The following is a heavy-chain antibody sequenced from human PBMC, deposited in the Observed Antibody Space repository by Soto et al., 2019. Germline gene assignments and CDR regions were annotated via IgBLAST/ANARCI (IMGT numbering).Heavy chain of an antibody. V-gene: IGHV4-61*01. Sequence: QVQLQESGPGLVKPSETLSLTCTVSGGSFTSGSYSWSWIRQPPGKGLEWIGYVYHTGRTSYNPSLKSRFSISMDTSKNQFSLNLDSVTAADTAVYFCARDFAYFDSWGQGTLVTVSS. CDR2: VYHTGRT. J-gene: IGHJ4*02. CDR3: ARDFAYFDS. CDR1: GGSFTSGSYS. D-gene: IGHD3-3*01.